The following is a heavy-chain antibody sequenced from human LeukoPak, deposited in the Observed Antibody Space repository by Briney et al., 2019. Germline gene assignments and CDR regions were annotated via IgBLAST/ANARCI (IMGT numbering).Heavy chain of an antibody. CDR2: IYYSGNT. V-gene: IGHV4-39*01. D-gene: IGHD6-13*01. Sequence: SETLSLTCSVSGGSISSSSYYWGWLRQPPGKGREWIGSIYYSGNTYTNPSLKSRVTISVATSKNQLSLKLTSATAAATSVYSCAMHTVRASSWGLDYWGQGTLVTVSS. CDR1: GGSISSSSYY. J-gene: IGHJ4*02. CDR3: AMHTVRASSWGLDY.